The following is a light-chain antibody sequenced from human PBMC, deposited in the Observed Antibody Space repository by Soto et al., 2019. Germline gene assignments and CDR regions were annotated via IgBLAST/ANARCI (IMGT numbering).Light chain of an antibody. CDR2: KAS. CDR1: QTINSW. Sequence: DIQMTQSPSTLSAFVGDRVTISCRASQTINSWLAWYQQKPGKVPKLLIYKASSLESGVPSRFSASGSGTEFTLTISSLQPDDFPTYYCQQYNSYPWTFGQGTEVEIK. J-gene: IGKJ1*01. V-gene: IGKV1-5*03. CDR3: QQYNSYPWT.